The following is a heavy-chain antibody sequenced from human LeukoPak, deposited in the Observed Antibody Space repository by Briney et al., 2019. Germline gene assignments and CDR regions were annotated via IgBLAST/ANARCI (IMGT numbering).Heavy chain of an antibody. CDR1: GFTFSSYA. V-gene: IGHV3-30*04. CDR3: ARDDSSGYYYYYYMDV. D-gene: IGHD3-22*01. J-gene: IGHJ6*03. Sequence: GRSLRLSCAASGFTFSSYAMHWVRQAPGKGLEWVAVISYDGSNKYYADSVKGRFTISRDNSKNTLYLQMNSLRAEDTAVYYCARDDSSGYYYYYYMDVWGKGTTVTVSS. CDR2: ISYDGSNK.